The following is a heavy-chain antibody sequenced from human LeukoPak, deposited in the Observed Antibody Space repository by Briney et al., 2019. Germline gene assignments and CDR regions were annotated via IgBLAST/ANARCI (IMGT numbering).Heavy chain of an antibody. CDR2: FDPEDGET. Sequence: ASVKVSCKVSGYTLTELSMHWVRQAPGKGLEWMGGFDPEDGETIYAQKFQGRVTMTEETSTDTAYMELSSLRSEDTAVYYCARARLGWLYDYWGQGTLVTVSS. V-gene: IGHV1-24*01. J-gene: IGHJ4*02. D-gene: IGHD3-22*01. CDR1: GYTLTELS. CDR3: ARARLGWLYDY.